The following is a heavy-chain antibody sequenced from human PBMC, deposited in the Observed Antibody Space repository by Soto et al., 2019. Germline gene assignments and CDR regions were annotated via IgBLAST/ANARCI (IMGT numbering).Heavy chain of an antibody. D-gene: IGHD2-15*01. Sequence: QVQLVESGGGLVRPGGSLRLSCEASGFTFRDYYMTWFRQAPGKGLEWLSYIDSSTKYTNYADSVKGRFTISRDNATNSLYLQMNSLRADDTAVYYCARESCYTMDIWGQATMVTVSS. CDR2: IDSSTKYT. J-gene: IGHJ6*02. V-gene: IGHV3-11*05. CDR3: ARESCYTMDI. CDR1: GFTFRDYY.